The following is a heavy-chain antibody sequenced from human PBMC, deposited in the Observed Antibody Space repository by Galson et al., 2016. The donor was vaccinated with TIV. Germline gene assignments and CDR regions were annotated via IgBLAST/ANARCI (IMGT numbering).Heavy chain of an antibody. J-gene: IGHJ4*02. CDR1: GFSLTTSGVG. V-gene: IGHV2-5*02. Sequence: PALVKPTQTLTLTCTFSGFSLTTSGVGVGWIRQPQGKALEWLGIIYWDDDKRYNPSLKSRLTITKDTSKNQVVLAMTDMDPVDTATYYCAHKVPFSDWPYYFDYWGQGTLVTVSS. CDR3: AHKVPFSDWPYYFDY. D-gene: IGHD3-3*02. CDR2: IYWDDDK.